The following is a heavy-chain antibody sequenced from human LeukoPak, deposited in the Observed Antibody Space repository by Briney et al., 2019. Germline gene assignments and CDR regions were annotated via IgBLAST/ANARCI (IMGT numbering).Heavy chain of an antibody. J-gene: IGHJ6*02. Sequence: GGSLRLSCAASGFTFSSYWMNWARQAPGKGLEWVGQAVSEIDGGTTDYAAPVKGRFTISRDDSKSTLYLQMNSLKIEDTAVYYCTTDEDWNYARKDVWGQGATVIISS. D-gene: IGHD1-7*01. CDR3: TTDEDWNYARKDV. CDR1: GFTFSSYW. CDR2: AVSEIDGGTT. V-gene: IGHV3-15*04.